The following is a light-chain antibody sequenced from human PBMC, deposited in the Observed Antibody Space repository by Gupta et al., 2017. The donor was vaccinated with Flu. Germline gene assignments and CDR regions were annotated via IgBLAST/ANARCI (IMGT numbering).Light chain of an antibody. Sequence: QSVLTQSPAVSAAPGQPVTIYCSGSRSNIGNNYVSRYQQFPGTVPKLLIFENNQRPSGIPDRFSGSKSATSATLAITGLQTGDEAGYYCATWDSSLSAYVFATGTELTVL. J-gene: IGLJ1*01. CDR2: ENN. CDR1: RSNIGNNY. CDR3: ATWDSSLSAYV. V-gene: IGLV1-51*02.